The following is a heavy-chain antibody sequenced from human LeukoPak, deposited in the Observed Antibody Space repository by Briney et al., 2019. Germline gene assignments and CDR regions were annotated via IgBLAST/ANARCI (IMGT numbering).Heavy chain of an antibody. J-gene: IGHJ4*02. CDR3: ARGEAYSSSPVDY. Sequence: ASVTVSCKASGYTFTGYYMHWVQQAPGQGLEWMGWINPNSGGTNYAQKFQGRVTMTRDTSISTAYMELSRLRSDDTAVYYCARGEAYSSSPVDYWGQGTLVNVSS. V-gene: IGHV1-2*02. CDR2: INPNSGGT. D-gene: IGHD6-6*01. CDR1: GYTFTGYY.